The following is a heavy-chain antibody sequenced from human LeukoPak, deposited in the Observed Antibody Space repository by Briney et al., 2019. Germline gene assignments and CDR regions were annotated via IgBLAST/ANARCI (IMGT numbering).Heavy chain of an antibody. V-gene: IGHV1-8*01. CDR3: ARANPTWILSDWFDP. Sequence: GASVKVSCKASGYTFTSYDINWVRQATGQGLEWMGWMNPNSGNTGYAQKFQGRVAMTRNTSISTAYMELSSLRSEDMAVYYCARANPTWILSDWFDPWGQGTLVTVSS. CDR2: MNPNSGNT. D-gene: IGHD5-18*01. CDR1: GYTFTSYD. J-gene: IGHJ5*02.